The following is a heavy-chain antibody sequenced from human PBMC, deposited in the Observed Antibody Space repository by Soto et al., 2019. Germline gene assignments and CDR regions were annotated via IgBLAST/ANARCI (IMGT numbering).Heavy chain of an antibody. CDR2: IYHSGST. V-gene: IGHV4-4*02. CDR3: AKPYCSGGSCYNGRDAFDI. CDR1: GGSISSSNW. D-gene: IGHD2-15*01. Sequence: QVQLQESGPGLVKPSGTLSLTCAVSGGSISSSNWWSWVRQPPGKGLEWIGEIYHSGSTNYNPSLKSRVTISVDKSKNQFSLKLSSVTAADTVVYYCAKPYCSGGSCYNGRDAFDIWGQGTMVTVSS. J-gene: IGHJ3*02.